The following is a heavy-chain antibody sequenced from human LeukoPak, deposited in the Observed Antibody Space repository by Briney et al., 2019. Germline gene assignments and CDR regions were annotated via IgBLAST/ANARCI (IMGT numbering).Heavy chain of an antibody. J-gene: IGHJ4*02. D-gene: IGHD2-2*01. Sequence: GGSLRLSCAASGFAFTTFAMSWVRQAPGKGLEWVSAFSGSGDYTYYADSVKGRFSISRDNSKNTLYLQMDSLRAGDTAVYYCAKVMGHCSSTSCIGAFDYWGQGTLVTVSP. CDR2: FSGSGDYT. V-gene: IGHV3-23*01. CDR3: AKVMGHCSSTSCIGAFDY. CDR1: GFAFTTFA.